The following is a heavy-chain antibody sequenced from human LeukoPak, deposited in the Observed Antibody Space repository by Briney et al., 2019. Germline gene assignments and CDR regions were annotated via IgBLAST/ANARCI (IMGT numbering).Heavy chain of an antibody. V-gene: IGHV3-23*01. Sequence: GGSVRLSCTASGFTFSNYGMSWVRQAPGKGLEWVSTISGSDGSTYYADSVKGRFTISRDNSKNTLYLQMNSLRVEDTAIYYCAKGRGYCTGGSCYSDYWGQGTLVTVSS. CDR3: AKGRGYCTGGSCYSDY. CDR2: ISGSDGST. J-gene: IGHJ4*02. CDR1: GFTFSNYG. D-gene: IGHD2-15*01.